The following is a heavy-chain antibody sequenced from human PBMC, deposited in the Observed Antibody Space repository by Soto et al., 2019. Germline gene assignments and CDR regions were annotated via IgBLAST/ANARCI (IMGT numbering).Heavy chain of an antibody. J-gene: IGHJ4*02. V-gene: IGHV3-30*18. D-gene: IGHD1-20*01. Sequence: GGSLRLSCAASGFTFSSSGMHWVRQAPGKGLEWVAVISYDGTNKYYADSVKGRFTISRDNSKNTLYLQMSSLRAEDTGVYYCAKEFHTWNYFDYWGQGTLVTVSS. CDR2: ISYDGTNK. CDR1: GFTFSSSG. CDR3: AKEFHTWNYFDY.